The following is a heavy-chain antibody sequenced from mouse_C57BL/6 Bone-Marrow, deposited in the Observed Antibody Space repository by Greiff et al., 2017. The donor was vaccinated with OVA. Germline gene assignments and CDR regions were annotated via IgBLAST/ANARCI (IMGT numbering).Heavy chain of an antibody. J-gene: IGHJ1*03. Sequence: VNLVESGAELVMPGASVKLSCKASGYTFTSYWMHWVKQRPGQGLEWIGEIDPSDSYTNYNQKFKGKSTLTVDKSSSTAYMQLSSLTSEDSAVYYCARRRDYDSDWYFDVWGTGTTVTVSS. CDR3: ARRRDYDSDWYFDV. D-gene: IGHD2-4*01. V-gene: IGHV1-69*01. CDR1: GYTFTSYW. CDR2: IDPSDSYT.